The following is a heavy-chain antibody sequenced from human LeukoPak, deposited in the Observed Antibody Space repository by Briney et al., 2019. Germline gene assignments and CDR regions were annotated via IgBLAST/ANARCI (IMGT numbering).Heavy chain of an antibody. CDR2: IYYSGST. J-gene: IGHJ4*02. V-gene: IGHV4-39*07. CDR1: GGSISSSSYY. D-gene: IGHD3-9*01. CDR3: AKLKYDILTV. Sequence: SETLSLTCTVSGGSISSSSYYWGWIRQPPGKGLEWIGSIYYSGSTYYNPSLKSRVTISVDTSKNQFSLKLSSVTAADTAVYYCAKLKYDILTVWGQGTLVTVSS.